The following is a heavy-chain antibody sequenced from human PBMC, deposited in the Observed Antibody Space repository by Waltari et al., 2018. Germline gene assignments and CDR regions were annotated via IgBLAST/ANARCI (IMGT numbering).Heavy chain of an antibody. CDR2: IYYSGGT. Sequence: QLQLQESGPGLVKPSETLSLTCTVSGGSISSSSYYWGWIRQPPGKGLEGSGRIYYSGGTYSIPSRKSRVTISVDTSKNQFSLKLSSVTAADTAVYYCARNVSSISSSRDAFDYWGQGTLVTVSS. D-gene: IGHD6-13*01. V-gene: IGHV4-39*07. J-gene: IGHJ4*02. CDR1: GGSISSSSYY. CDR3: ARNVSSISSSRDAFDY.